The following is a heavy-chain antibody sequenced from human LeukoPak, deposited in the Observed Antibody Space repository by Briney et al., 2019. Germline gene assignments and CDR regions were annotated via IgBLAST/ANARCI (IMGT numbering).Heavy chain of an antibody. D-gene: IGHD5-12*01. CDR1: GYTFTGYY. CDR2: ISAYNGNT. Sequence: GASVKVSCKASGYTFTGYYMHWVRQAPGQGLEWMGWISAYNGNTNYAQKLQGRVTMTTDTSTSTAYMELRSLRSDDTAVYYCARGIFLIVATWVDYWGQGTLVTVSS. J-gene: IGHJ4*02. V-gene: IGHV1-18*04. CDR3: ARGIFLIVATWVDY.